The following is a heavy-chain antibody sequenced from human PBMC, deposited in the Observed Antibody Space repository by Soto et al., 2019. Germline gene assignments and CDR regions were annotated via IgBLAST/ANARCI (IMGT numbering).Heavy chain of an antibody. CDR1: GYSFSNYW. Sequence: PGESLKISCKGFGYSFSNYWIAWVRQMPGKGLEWMGIIYPADSDTRYSPSFQGQVTISADKYISTAYLQWNSLKASDTAMYYCARQFHDNSGGGYYYYGLDVWGLGTTVTVS. D-gene: IGHD2-15*01. J-gene: IGHJ6*02. CDR3: ARQFHDNSGGGYYYYGLDV. CDR2: IYPADSDT. V-gene: IGHV5-51*01.